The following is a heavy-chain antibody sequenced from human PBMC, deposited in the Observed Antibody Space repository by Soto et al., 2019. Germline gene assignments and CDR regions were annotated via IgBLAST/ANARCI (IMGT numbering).Heavy chain of an antibody. Sequence: SETLSVTCTVSGGSISSYYWSWIRQPPGKGLEWIGYIYSSGSTNYNPSLKGRVTMSLDTSKNQVSLNVTSVTAADTAVYYCAATPRYWGQGRLVTVSS. J-gene: IGHJ4*02. CDR1: GGSISSYY. D-gene: IGHD1-26*01. CDR2: IYSSGST. V-gene: IGHV4-59*01. CDR3: AATPRY.